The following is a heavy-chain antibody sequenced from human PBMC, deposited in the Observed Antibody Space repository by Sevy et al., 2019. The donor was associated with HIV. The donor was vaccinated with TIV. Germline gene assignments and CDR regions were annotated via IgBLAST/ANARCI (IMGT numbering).Heavy chain of an antibody. CDR1: GFTFSSYG. CDR3: ARDDQYYDFWSGYYLGVDY. V-gene: IGHV3-33*01. J-gene: IGHJ4*02. CDR2: IWYDGSNK. Sequence: GGSLRLSCAASGFTFSSYGMHWVRQAPGKGLEWVAVIWYDGSNKYYADSVKDRFTISRDNSKNTLYLQMNSLRAEDTAVYYCARDDQYYDFWSGYYLGVDYWGQGTLVTVSS. D-gene: IGHD3-3*01.